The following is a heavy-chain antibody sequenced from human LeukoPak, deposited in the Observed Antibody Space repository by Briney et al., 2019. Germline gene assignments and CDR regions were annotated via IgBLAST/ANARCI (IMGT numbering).Heavy chain of an antibody. Sequence: SETLSLTCAVSGGSISSGGYSWSWIRQPPGKGLEWIGYIYHSGSTYYNPSLKSRVTISVDRSKNQFSLKLSSVTAADTAVYYCAREATGHYYFDYWGQGTLVTVSS. V-gene: IGHV4-30-2*01. CDR1: GGSISSGGYS. CDR3: AREATGHYYFDY. D-gene: IGHD1-1*01. J-gene: IGHJ4*02. CDR2: IYHSGST.